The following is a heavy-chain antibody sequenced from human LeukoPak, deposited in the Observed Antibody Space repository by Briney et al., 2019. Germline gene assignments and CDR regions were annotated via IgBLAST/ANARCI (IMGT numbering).Heavy chain of an antibody. Sequence: GGSLRLSCAASGFTFSSFAMSWVRQAPGKGLEWVSAISGSGGSTYYADSVKGRFTISRDNSKNTLYLQMNSLRAEDTAVYYGAKYLAAGTPTANYWGQGPLVTVSS. V-gene: IGHV3-23*01. CDR3: AKYLAAGTPTANY. J-gene: IGHJ4*02. CDR2: ISGSGGST. CDR1: GFTFSSFA. D-gene: IGHD6-13*01.